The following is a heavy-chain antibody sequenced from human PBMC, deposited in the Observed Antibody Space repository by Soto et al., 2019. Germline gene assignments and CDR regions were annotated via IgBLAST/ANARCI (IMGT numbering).Heavy chain of an antibody. V-gene: IGHV4-34*01. CDR2: INHSGST. CDR1: GGSFSGYY. Sequence: QVQLQQWGAGLLKPSETLSLTCAVYGGSFSGYYWSWIRQPPGKGLEWIGEINHSGSTNYNPSLKSRVTISVDTSKNHFSLKLSSVTAADTAVYYCARAYPRYYDFWSGYQKIWFDPWGQGTLVTVSS. J-gene: IGHJ5*02. D-gene: IGHD3-3*01. CDR3: ARAYPRYYDFWSGYQKIWFDP.